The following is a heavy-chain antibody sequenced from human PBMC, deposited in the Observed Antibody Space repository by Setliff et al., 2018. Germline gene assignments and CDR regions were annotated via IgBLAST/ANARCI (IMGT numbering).Heavy chain of an antibody. V-gene: IGHV1-69*06. CDR1: GYTFTSYA. D-gene: IGHD4-17*01. CDR2: IIPIFGTA. CDR3: ARWATVTTENAFDI. J-gene: IGHJ3*02. Sequence: SVKVSCKASGYTFTSYAISWVRQAPGQGLEWMGGIIPIFGTANYAQKFQGRVTITADKSTSTAYMELSSLRSEDTAVYYCARWATVTTENAFDIWGQGTMVTVSS.